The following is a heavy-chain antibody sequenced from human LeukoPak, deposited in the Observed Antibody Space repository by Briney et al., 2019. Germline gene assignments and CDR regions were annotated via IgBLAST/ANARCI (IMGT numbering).Heavy chain of an antibody. Sequence: GASVKVSCKASGYTFTSYGISWVRQAPGQGLGWMGWISAYNGNTNYAQKLQGRVTMTTDTSTSTAYMELRSLRSDDTAVYYCARAYGGYPLYYHYYYMDVWGKGTTVTVSS. CDR2: ISAYNGNT. J-gene: IGHJ6*03. D-gene: IGHD4-23*01. V-gene: IGHV1-18*01. CDR1: GYTFTSYG. CDR3: ARAYGGYPLYYHYYYMDV.